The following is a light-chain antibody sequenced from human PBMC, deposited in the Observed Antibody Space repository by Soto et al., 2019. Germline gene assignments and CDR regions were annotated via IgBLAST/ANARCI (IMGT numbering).Light chain of an antibody. CDR1: SSDVGSYKF. CDR2: EGS. J-gene: IGLJ3*02. Sequence: QSALTQPASVSGSPGQSITISCTGTSSDVGSYKFVSWYQQHPGKAPKLIIYEGSKRPSGVSNRFSGSKSGNTASLTISGLKAEYEADYCCRSYAGDRAWVVGGGTKLAVL. V-gene: IGLV2-23*01. CDR3: RSYAGDRAWV.